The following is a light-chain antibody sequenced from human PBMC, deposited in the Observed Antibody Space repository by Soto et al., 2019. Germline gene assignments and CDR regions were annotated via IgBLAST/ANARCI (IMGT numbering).Light chain of an antibody. CDR2: DAS. CDR3: QKYKSAPYT. V-gene: IGKV1-27*01. Sequence: DIQMTQSPSSLSASIGDRVTITCRASQGIGSSLAWHQQKPGKAPTLLIYDASTLQSGVPSRFSGSGSGTEFTLTISSLQPEDVATYYCQKYKSAPYTFGPGTKVDIK. J-gene: IGKJ3*01. CDR1: QGIGSS.